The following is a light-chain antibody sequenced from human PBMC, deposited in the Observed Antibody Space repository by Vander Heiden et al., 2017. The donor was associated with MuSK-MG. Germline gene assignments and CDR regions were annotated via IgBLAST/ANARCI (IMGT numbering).Light chain of an antibody. CDR3: QQYGNSPLT. CDR2: GVS. J-gene: IGKJ4*01. CDR1: QSVSSGY. V-gene: IGKV3-20*01. Sequence: IVLTQPPGTLSLSPGERATLSCRASQSVSSGYLAWYQQKPGQAPRLLIYGVSTRATGIPDRFSGSGSGTDFTLTISRLEPEDFEVYYCQQYGNSPLTFGGGTKVEIK.